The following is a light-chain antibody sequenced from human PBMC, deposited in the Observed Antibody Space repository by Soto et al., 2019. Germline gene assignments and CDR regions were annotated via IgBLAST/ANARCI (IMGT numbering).Light chain of an antibody. V-gene: IGLV1-47*01. CDR3: AAWDDSLSGPRV. Sequence: QAVVTQPPSASGTPGQRVTISCSGSSSNIGSNYVYWYQQLPGTAPKLLIYRNNQRPSGVPDRFSGSKSGTSASLAISGLRSEDAADYYCAAWDDSLSGPRVFGGGTKLTVL. CDR2: RNN. CDR1: SSNIGSNY. J-gene: IGLJ2*01.